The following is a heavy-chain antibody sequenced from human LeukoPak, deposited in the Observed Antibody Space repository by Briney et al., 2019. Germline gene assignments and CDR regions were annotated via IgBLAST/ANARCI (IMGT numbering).Heavy chain of an antibody. J-gene: IGHJ4*02. D-gene: IGHD2-2*01. CDR1: GYTFTSYG. CDR3: ARDHDDIVVVPAALPPDY. Sequence: ASVKVSCKASGYTFTSYGISWVRQAPGQGLEWMGWISAYNGNTNYAQKLQGRVIMDTDTSTSTAYMELRSLRSDDTAVYYCARDHDDIVVVPAALPPDYWGQGTLVTVSS. V-gene: IGHV1-18*01. CDR2: ISAYNGNT.